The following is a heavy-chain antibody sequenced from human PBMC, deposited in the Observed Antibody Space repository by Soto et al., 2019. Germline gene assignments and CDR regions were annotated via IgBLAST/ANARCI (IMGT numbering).Heavy chain of an antibody. D-gene: IGHD2-2*01. CDR2: VSSDGSRT. CDR3: ARDVWHCGSNSCYFYGMDV. J-gene: IGHJ6*02. V-gene: IGHV3-30-3*01. CDR1: GFTFSTYS. Sequence: QVQLVESGGGLVQPGRSLRLSCAASGFTFSTYSMHWVRQAPGKGLEWVAVVSSDGSRTYYADSVKGRFTISRDNSKNTVFMQMNSLRAADTAVYYCARDVWHCGSNSCYFYGMDVGGQGTTVTVSS.